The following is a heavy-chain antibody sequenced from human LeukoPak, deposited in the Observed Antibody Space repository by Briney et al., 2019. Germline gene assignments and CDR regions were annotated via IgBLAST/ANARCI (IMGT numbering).Heavy chain of an antibody. CDR1: GYTLTSYD. CDR2: MNPNSGNT. V-gene: IGHV1-8*01. J-gene: IGHJ3*02. Sequence: ASVKVSCKASGYTLTSYDINWVRQATGQGLEWMGWMNPNSGNTGYAQKFQGRVTMTRNTSISTAYMELSSLRSEDTAVYYCARVPYDYVWGSYRAPMAFDIWGQGTMVTVSS. D-gene: IGHD3-16*02. CDR3: ARVPYDYVWGSYRAPMAFDI.